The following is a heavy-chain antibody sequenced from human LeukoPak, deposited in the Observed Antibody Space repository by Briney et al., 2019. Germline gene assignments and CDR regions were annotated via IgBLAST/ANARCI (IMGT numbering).Heavy chain of an antibody. CDR1: GFTFSSYS. CDR2: ILHDGDDK. Sequence: GRSLRLSCTASGFTFSSYSMHWVRQAPGKGLEWVTFILHDGDDKYYADSVKGRFTISRDNSKNTLYLQMNSLRGEDTAVYYCARDAMTAGYFDYWGQGTLVTVSS. D-gene: IGHD2-2*01. CDR3: ARDAMTAGYFDY. V-gene: IGHV3-30*04. J-gene: IGHJ4*02.